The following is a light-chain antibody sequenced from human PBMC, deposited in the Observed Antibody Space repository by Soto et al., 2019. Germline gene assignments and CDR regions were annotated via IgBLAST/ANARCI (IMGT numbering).Light chain of an antibody. Sequence: QPVLTQSPSASASLGASVQLTCTLSGGHSTYAIAWHQQQAEKGPRYLMKLDSDGSYTKGDGIPDRFSGSSSGAERYLTISSLQSDDEADYYCQTWVTGSGVFAGGTKLTVL. CDR1: GGHSTYA. J-gene: IGLJ3*02. CDR2: LDSDGSY. CDR3: QTWVTGSGV. V-gene: IGLV4-69*01.